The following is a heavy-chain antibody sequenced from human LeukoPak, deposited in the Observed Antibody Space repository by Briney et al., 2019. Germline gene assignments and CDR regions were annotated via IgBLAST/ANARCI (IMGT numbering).Heavy chain of an antibody. CDR2: IHYSGST. CDR1: GGSISSGDYY. J-gene: IGHJ4*02. Sequence: PSQTLSLTCTVSGGSISSGDYYWSWIRQHPGKGLEWIGYIHYSGSTYYNPSLKSRVSISVSTSKNRFSLQLSSVPAADTAVYYCARVIGYDQLDYWGQGTLVTVSS. D-gene: IGHD5-12*01. CDR3: ARVIGYDQLDY. V-gene: IGHV4-31*03.